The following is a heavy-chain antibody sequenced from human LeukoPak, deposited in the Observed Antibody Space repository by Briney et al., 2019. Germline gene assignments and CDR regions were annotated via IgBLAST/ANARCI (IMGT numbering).Heavy chain of an antibody. Sequence: GASVKVSCKASGYTFTSYYMHWVRQAPGQGLEWMGIINPSGGSTSYAQKFQGRVTTTRDTSTITVYIELCSLSTEDAAVYYCARDLGLRGYYLGAFDIWGQGTLVTVSS. V-gene: IGHV1-46*01. CDR2: INPSGGST. D-gene: IGHD3-22*01. J-gene: IGHJ3*02. CDR3: ARDLGLRGYYLGAFDI. CDR1: GYTFTSYY.